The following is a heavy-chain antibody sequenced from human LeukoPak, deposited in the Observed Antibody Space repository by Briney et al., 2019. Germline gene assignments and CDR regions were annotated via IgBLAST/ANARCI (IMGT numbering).Heavy chain of an antibody. J-gene: IGHJ4*02. CDR2: IYYSGST. Sequence: SETLSLTCSVSGGSISSGSYYWGWIRQPPGKGLEWIGSIYYSGSTYYNPSLESRVTISVDTSKNQFSLKLSSATAADTAVYYCARHESGGWEYYFDYWGQGTLVTVSS. V-gene: IGHV4-39*01. D-gene: IGHD1-26*01. CDR3: ARHESGGWEYYFDY. CDR1: GGSISSGSYY.